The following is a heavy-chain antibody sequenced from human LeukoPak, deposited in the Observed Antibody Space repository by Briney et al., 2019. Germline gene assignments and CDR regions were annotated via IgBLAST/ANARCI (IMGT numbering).Heavy chain of an antibody. J-gene: IGHJ4*02. CDR1: GYTFTSYG. D-gene: IGHD6-19*01. CDR2: INPNSGGT. V-gene: IGHV1-2*06. CDR3: ARGGSGWYSGQVDY. Sequence: ASVKVSCKASGYTFTSYGISWVRQAPGQGLEWMGRINPNSGGTNYAQKFQGRVTMTRDTSISTAYMELSRLRSDDTAVYYCARGGSGWYSGQVDYWGQGTLVTVSS.